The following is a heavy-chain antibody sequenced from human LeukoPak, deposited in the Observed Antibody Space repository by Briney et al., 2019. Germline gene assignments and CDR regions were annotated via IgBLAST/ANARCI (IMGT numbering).Heavy chain of an antibody. J-gene: IGHJ4*02. CDR2: IYYSGST. CDR3: ARDRGARFYSSSWLSLYYFDY. V-gene: IGHV4-30-4*08. Sequence: SETLSLTCTVSGGSISSGDYYWSWIRQPPGKGLEWIGYIYYSGSTYYNPSLKSRVTISVDTSKNQFSLKLSSVTAADTAVYYCARDRGARFYSSSWLSLYYFDYWGQGTLVTVSS. D-gene: IGHD6-13*01. CDR1: GGSISSGDYY.